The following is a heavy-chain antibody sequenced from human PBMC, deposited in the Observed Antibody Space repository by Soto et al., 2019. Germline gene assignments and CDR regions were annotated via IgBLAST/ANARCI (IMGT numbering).Heavy chain of an antibody. Sequence: SETLSLTCTVSGGSISSGGYYWSWIRQHPGKGLEWIGYIYYSGSTYYNPSLKSRVTISVDTSKNQFSLKLSSVTAADTAVYYCARDRYYYGSGHGMDVWGQGTTVTVSS. J-gene: IGHJ6*02. D-gene: IGHD3-10*01. CDR2: IYYSGST. V-gene: IGHV4-31*03. CDR3: ARDRYYYGSGHGMDV. CDR1: GGSISSGGYY.